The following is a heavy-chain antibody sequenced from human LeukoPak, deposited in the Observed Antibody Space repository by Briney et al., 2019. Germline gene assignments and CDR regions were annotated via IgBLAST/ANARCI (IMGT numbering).Heavy chain of an antibody. CDR1: GFTFSNYS. J-gene: IGHJ6*02. CDR2: ISNKRSNK. CDR3: AREPAGSWYGVGYYYYGMDV. Sequence: GGSQRLSCAASGFTFSNYSMPWVRQAPGKGLEWVAGISNKRSNKKYAYSAKGRFTISSDNSKNTLYLQLNMMRAKATDISFCAREPAGSWYGVGYYYYGMDVWGQGTTVTVSS. V-gene: IGHV3-30-3*01. D-gene: IGHD6-13*01.